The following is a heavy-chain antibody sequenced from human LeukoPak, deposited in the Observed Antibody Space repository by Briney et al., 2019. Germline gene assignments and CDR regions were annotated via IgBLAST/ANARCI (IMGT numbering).Heavy chain of an antibody. V-gene: IGHV3-11*01. J-gene: IGHJ4*02. CDR2: ISSSDSDI. Sequence: PGGSLRLSCAASGFTFSEHYMSWIRQAPGKGLEWVSYISSSDSDIYYADSVKCPFTISSDNPKNSLYLQMNSLRAEDTAVYYCASAINYYDSSFTDYWGQGTLVTVSS. D-gene: IGHD3-22*01. CDR3: ASAINYYDSSFTDY. CDR1: GFTFSEHY.